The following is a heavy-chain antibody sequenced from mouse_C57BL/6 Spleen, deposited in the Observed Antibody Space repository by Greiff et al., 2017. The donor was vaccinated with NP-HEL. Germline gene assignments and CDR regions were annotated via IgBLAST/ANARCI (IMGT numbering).Heavy chain of an antibody. Sequence: QVQLKQSGAELARPGASVKMSCKASGYTFTSYTMHWVKQRPGQGLEWIGYINPSSGYTKYNQKFKDKATLTADKSSSTAYMQLSSLTSEDSAVYYCARSPTTMVTTYFDYWGQGTTLTVSS. D-gene: IGHD2-2*01. CDR2: INPSSGYT. V-gene: IGHV1-4*01. CDR3: ARSPTTMVTTYFDY. CDR1: GYTFTSYT. J-gene: IGHJ2*01.